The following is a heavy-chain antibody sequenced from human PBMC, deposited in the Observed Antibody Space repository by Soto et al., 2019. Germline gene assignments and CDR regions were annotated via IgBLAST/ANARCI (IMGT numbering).Heavy chain of an antibody. D-gene: IGHD5-12*01. CDR2: ISSSSTYI. V-gene: IGHV3-21*01. CDR1: GFTFSSYS. J-gene: IGHJ3*02. CDR3: ARAKRWLQGEGNGFDI. Sequence: DVQLVESGGGLVKPGESLRLSCAASGFTFSSYSINWVRQAPGKGLEWVSSISSSSTYIYYADSVKGRFTISRDNAKNSLYLQMNSLRAEDTAVYYCARAKRWLQGEGNGFDIWGQGTMVTVSS.